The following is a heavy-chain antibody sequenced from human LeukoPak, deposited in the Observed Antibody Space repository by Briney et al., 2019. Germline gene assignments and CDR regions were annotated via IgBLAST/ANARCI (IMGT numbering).Heavy chain of an antibody. CDR1: GGSFSGYY. Sequence: PSETLSLTCAVYGGSFSGYYWSWIRQPPGKGLEWIGEINHSGSTNYNPSLKSRVTISVDTSKNQFSLKLSSVTAADTAVYYCARGPRYDFLDVWGKGTTVIASS. CDR2: INHSGST. CDR3: ARGPRYDFLDV. V-gene: IGHV4-34*01. D-gene: IGHD3-3*01. J-gene: IGHJ6*04.